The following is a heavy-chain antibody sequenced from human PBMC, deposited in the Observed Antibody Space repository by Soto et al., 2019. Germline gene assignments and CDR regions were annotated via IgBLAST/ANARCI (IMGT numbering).Heavy chain of an antibody. Sequence: QVQLQESGPGLVKPSGTLSLTCAVSGDSITSTNWWTWVRQPPGKGLEWVGEIYHSGTTNYNPSLKSRVTISVDKSKNHVSLNLNSVTAADTAVYYCAGRPVVVTATGDYWGQGTLVTVSS. D-gene: IGHD2-21*02. CDR3: AGRPVVVTATGDY. V-gene: IGHV4-4*02. CDR2: IYHSGTT. J-gene: IGHJ4*02. CDR1: GDSITSTNW.